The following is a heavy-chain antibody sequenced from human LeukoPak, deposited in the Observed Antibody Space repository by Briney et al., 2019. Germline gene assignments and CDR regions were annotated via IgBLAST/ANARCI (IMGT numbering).Heavy chain of an antibody. CDR1: GFTFDDYA. CDR2: ISWNSGSI. D-gene: IGHD5-24*01. Sequence: GRSLRLSCAASGFTFDDYAMHWVRQAPGKGLEWVSGISWNSGSIGYADSVKGRFTISRDNAKNSLYLQMNSLRAEDTAVYYCARDRGDGYNLITLFDYWGQGTLVTVSS. CDR3: ARDRGDGYNLITLFDY. V-gene: IGHV3-9*01. J-gene: IGHJ4*02.